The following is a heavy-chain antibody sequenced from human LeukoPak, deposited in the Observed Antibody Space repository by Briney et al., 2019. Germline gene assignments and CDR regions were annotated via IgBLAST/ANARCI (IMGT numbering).Heavy chain of an antibody. CDR3: AKDVPARGGSGWSRDYMDV. D-gene: IGHD6-19*01. J-gene: IGHJ6*03. V-gene: IGHV3-23*01. Sequence: GGSLRLSCAASGFTFSTYGMSWVRQAPGKGLEWVSGISGSGGTTYCADSMKGRFTISRDNSENTLYLQMNSLRAEDTAVYYCAKDVPARGGSGWSRDYMDVWGKGTTVTIAS. CDR2: ISGSGGTT. CDR1: GFTFSTYG.